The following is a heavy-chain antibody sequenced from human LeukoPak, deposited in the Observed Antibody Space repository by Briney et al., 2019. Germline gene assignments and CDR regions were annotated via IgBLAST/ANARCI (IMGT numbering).Heavy chain of an antibody. J-gene: IGHJ4*02. CDR1: GFTFSSYG. Sequence: GGSLRLSCAASGFTFSSYGMSWVRQAPGKGLEWVSVISGGGVSTYYADSVKGRFTISRDNSKNTLYLQMNSLRAEDTAVYYCASPPGSSNYWGQGTLVTVSS. CDR2: ISGGGVST. D-gene: IGHD1-26*01. V-gene: IGHV3-23*01. CDR3: ASPPGSSNY.